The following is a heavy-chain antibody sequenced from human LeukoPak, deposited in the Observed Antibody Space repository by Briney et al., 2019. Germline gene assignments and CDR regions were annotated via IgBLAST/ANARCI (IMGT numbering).Heavy chain of an antibody. CDR2: IYYSGST. D-gene: IGHD2-21*02. Sequence: SETLPLTCTVSGGSISSYYWSWIRQPPGKGLEWIGYIYYSGSTNYNPSLKSRVTISVDTSKNQFSLKLSSVTAADTAVYYCARRAYCGGDCYDTLDYWGQGTLVTVSS. CDR1: GGSISSYY. J-gene: IGHJ4*02. CDR3: ARRAYCGGDCYDTLDY. V-gene: IGHV4-59*08.